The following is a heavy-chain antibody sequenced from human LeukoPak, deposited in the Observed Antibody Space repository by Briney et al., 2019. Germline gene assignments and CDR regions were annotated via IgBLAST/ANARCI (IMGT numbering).Heavy chain of an antibody. CDR2: IWHSGST. CDR1: GGAIRGGGYS. V-gene: IGHV4-30-2*01. Sequence: SQTLSLTCSVSGGAIRGGGYSWSWIRQPPGKGLEWIGSIWHSGSTYYNPSLRSRVTISPDRSKNQFSLKLSSVTAADTAVYYCARGDYDFWSGYSPFGGLDYWGQGTLVTVSS. D-gene: IGHD3-3*01. J-gene: IGHJ4*02. CDR3: ARGDYDFWSGYSPFGGLDY.